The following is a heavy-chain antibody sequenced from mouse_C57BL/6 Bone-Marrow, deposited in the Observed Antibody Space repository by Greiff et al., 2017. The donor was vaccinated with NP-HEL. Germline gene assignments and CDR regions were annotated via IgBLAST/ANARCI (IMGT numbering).Heavy chain of an antibody. V-gene: IGHV1-81*01. CDR3: ARRGSSYVGFAY. J-gene: IGHJ3*01. CDR2: IYPRSGNT. D-gene: IGHD1-1*01. Sequence: QVQLKESGAELARPGASVKLSCKASGYTFTSYGISWVKQRTGQGLEWIGEIYPRSGNTYYNEKFKGKATLTADKSSSTAYMKLRRLTSEDSAVYVCARRGSSYVGFAYWGQGTLVTVSA. CDR1: GYTFTSYG.